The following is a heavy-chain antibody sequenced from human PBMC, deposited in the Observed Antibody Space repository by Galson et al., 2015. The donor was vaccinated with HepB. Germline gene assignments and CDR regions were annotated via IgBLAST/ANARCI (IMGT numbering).Heavy chain of an antibody. CDR1: GGSISSSNW. J-gene: IGHJ6*02. CDR3: ARIFPGSVAARPYYFYQMDV. Sequence: SETLSLTCAVSGGSISSSNWWSWVRQPPGKGLEWIGEIYQSGRANYSPSLKSRVTLSVDMPNYQFSPKLHSVSAADTAVYYCARIFPGSVAARPYYFYQMDVWGPGTTVTVSS. D-gene: IGHD6-6*01. V-gene: IGHV4-4*02. CDR2: IYQSGRA.